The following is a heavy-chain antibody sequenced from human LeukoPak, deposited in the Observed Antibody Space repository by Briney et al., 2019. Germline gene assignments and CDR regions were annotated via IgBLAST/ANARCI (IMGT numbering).Heavy chain of an antibody. CDR1: GGSISSGSYY. CDR3: AGFAELPLHSGPPPHDY. J-gene: IGHJ4*02. Sequence: SQTLSLTCTVSGGSISSGSYYWSWIRQPAGKGLEWIGRIYTSGSTNYNPSLKSRVTISLDTSKNRFSLRLSSVTAADTAVYYCAGFAELPLHSGPPPHDYWGQGTLVTVSS. CDR2: IYTSGST. D-gene: IGHD1-26*01. V-gene: IGHV4-61*02.